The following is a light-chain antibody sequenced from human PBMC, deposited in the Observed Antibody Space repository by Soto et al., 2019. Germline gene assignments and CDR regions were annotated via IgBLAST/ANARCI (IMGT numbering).Light chain of an antibody. CDR3: QYYGSSVFT. J-gene: IGKJ3*01. CDR2: GAS. CDR1: HSVSGSY. V-gene: IGKV3-20*01. Sequence: EVVLTQSPGTLSSSPGERATLSCRASHSVSGSYLTWYQQKPGQAPRLLIYGASSRATGIPDRFSGSGSGTDFTLTISRLEPEDFAVYYCQYYGSSVFTFGPGTKVDIK.